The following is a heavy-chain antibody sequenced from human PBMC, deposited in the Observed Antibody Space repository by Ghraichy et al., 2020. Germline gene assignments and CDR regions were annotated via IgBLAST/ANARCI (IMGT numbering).Heavy chain of an antibody. CDR3: AREPAGGTVTPMDAFDI. V-gene: IGHV3-11*04. J-gene: IGHJ3*02. CDR1: GFTFSDYY. D-gene: IGHD4-17*01. Sequence: GGSLRLSCAASGFTFSDYYMSWIRQAPGKGLEWVSYISSSGSTKYYADSVKGRFTISRDNAKNSLYLQMNSLRAEDTAVYYCAREPAGGTVTPMDAFDIWGQGTIVTVSS. CDR2: ISSSGSTK.